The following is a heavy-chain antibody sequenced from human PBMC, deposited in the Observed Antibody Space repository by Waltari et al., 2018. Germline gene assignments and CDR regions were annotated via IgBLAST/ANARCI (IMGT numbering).Heavy chain of an antibody. Sequence: QVQLQQWGAGLLKPSETLSLTCAVYGGSFSGYYWSWIRPPPGKGLEWIGEINHSGSTNYNPSLKSRVTISVDTSKNQFSLKLSSVTAADTAVYYCARGLFYGDQKRAFDIWGQGTMVTVSS. CDR2: INHSGST. J-gene: IGHJ3*02. CDR1: GGSFSGYY. D-gene: IGHD4-17*01. V-gene: IGHV4-34*01. CDR3: ARGLFYGDQKRAFDI.